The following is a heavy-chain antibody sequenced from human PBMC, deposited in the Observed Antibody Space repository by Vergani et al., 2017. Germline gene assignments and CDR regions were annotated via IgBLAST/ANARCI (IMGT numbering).Heavy chain of an antibody. V-gene: IGHV3-49*03. CDR2: IRSKAYGGTS. J-gene: IGHJ5*02. CDR3: AKDRSPAGWFDP. CDR1: GFTFGDYA. Sequence: EVQLVESGGGLVQPGRSLRLSCTASGFTFGDYAMSWFRQAPGKGLEWVGFIRSKAYGGTSEYAASVKGRFTISRDDSKSIAYLQMNSLRAEDTAVYYCAKDRSPAGWFDPWGQGTLVTVSS.